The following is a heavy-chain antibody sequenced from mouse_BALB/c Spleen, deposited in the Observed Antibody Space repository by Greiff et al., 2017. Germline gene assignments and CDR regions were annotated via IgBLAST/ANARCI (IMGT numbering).Heavy chain of an antibody. Sequence: VQLQQSGAELVKPGASVKLSCTASGFNIKDTYMHWVKQRPEQGLEWIGRIDPANGNTKYDPKFQGKATITADTASNTAYLQLSSLTSEDTAVYYCAREGVYGNYYYFDYWGQGTTLTVSS. V-gene: IGHV14-3*02. CDR2: IDPANGNT. J-gene: IGHJ2*01. CDR3: AREGVYGNYYYFDY. CDR1: GFNIKDTY. D-gene: IGHD2-10*02.